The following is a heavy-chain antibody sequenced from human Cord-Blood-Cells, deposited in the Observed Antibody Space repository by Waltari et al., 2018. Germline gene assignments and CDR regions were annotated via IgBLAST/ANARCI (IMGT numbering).Heavy chain of an antibody. J-gene: IGHJ4*02. Sequence: QVQLQQWGAGLLKPSETLSLTCAGYGGSFSGYYWNWIRQPPGKGLEWIGEINHSGSTNSNPSLKSRVTISVDTSKNQFSLKLSSVTAADTAVYYCARAPVDLDYWGQGTLVTVSS. V-gene: IGHV4-34*01. D-gene: IGHD2-2*01. CDR3: ARAPVDLDY. CDR2: INHSGST. CDR1: GGSFSGYY.